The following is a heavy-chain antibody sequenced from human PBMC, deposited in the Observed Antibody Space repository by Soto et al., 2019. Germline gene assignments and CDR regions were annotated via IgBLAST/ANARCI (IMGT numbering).Heavy chain of an antibody. CDR3: ARLGIWSYGMDV. V-gene: IGHV5-51*01. Sequence: GESLKISCRGSGYSFTTYWIGWVRQMPGKGLEWMGIIYPGNSDIRYSPSFQGQVTISADKSISTAYLKWSGLKASDTAMYYCARLGIWSYGMDVWGQGTTVTVSS. D-gene: IGHD3-16*01. CDR1: GYSFTTYW. CDR2: IYPGNSDI. J-gene: IGHJ6*02.